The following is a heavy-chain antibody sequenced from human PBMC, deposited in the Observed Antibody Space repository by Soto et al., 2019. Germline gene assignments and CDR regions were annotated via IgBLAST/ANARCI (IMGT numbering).Heavy chain of an antibody. V-gene: IGHV6-1*01. D-gene: IGHD6-19*01. CDR1: GDSVSSGSAV. CDR2: TYYRSTWHN. Sequence: SQTLSLTCAISGDSVSSGSAVWNWIRQSPSRGLEWLGRTYYRSTWHNDYAISVKSRITINPDTSKNQFSLQLNSVTPEDTAVYYCTRETSSGWSDNWGQGTLVTVSS. CDR3: TRETSSGWSDN. J-gene: IGHJ4*02.